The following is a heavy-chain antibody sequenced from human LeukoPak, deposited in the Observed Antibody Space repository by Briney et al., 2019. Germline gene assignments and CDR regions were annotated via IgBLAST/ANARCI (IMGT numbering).Heavy chain of an antibody. CDR3: ARGAGWYNY. CDR2: IYTSGST. CDR1: GGSISSGSYY. J-gene: IGHJ4*02. V-gene: IGHV4-61*02. Sequence: SETLSLTCTVSGGSISSGSYYWSWIRQPAGKGLEWIGRIYTSGSTNYNPSLMSRVTISLDTSKKEFSLKLRSVTAADTAVYYCARGAGWYNYWGQGILVTVSS. D-gene: IGHD6-19*01.